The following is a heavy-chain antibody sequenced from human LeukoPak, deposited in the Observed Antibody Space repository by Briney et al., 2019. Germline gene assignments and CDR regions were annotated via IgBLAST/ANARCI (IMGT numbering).Heavy chain of an antibody. CDR1: GGSISSYY. CDR2: IYYSGST. J-gene: IGHJ6*03. Sequence: SETLSLTCTVSGGSISSYYWSWIRQPPGQGLEWIGYIYYSGSTNYNPSLKSRVTISVDTSKNHFSLKLSSVTAADTAVYYCARGHDFWSGLYYYYMDVWGKGTPVTVSS. V-gene: IGHV4-59*01. D-gene: IGHD3-3*01. CDR3: ARGHDFWSGLYYYYMDV.